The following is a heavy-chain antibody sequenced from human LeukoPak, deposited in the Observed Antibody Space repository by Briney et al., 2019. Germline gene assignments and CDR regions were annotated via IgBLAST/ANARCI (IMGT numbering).Heavy chain of an antibody. J-gene: IGHJ4*02. Sequence: SGGSLRLSCAASGFTFSSYSMSWVRQAPGKGLEWVSSISSSSSYIYYADSVKGRFTISRDNAKNSLYLQMNSLRAEDTAVYYCARGSGSYCGYWGQGTLVTVSS. D-gene: IGHD1-26*01. CDR3: ARGSGSYCGY. CDR2: ISSSSSYI. V-gene: IGHV3-21*01. CDR1: GFTFSSYS.